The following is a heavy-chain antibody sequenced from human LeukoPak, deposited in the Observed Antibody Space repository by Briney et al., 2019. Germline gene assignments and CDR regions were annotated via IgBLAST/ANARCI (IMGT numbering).Heavy chain of an antibody. D-gene: IGHD3-10*01. Sequence: GGSLRLSCAASGFTFSSYGMHWVRQAPGKGLEWWAVISYDGSNKYYADSVKSRFTISRDNSKNTLYLQMNSLRAEDTAVYYCAKLVGEGFDYWGQGTLVTVSS. V-gene: IGHV3-30*18. CDR1: GFTFSSYG. CDR3: AKLVGEGFDY. CDR2: ISYDGSNK. J-gene: IGHJ4*02.